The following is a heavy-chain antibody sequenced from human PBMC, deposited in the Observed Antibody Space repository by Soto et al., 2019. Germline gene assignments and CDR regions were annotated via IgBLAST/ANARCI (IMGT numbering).Heavy chain of an antibody. CDR3: AKDLGASTTVTYGMDV. J-gene: IGHJ6*02. Sequence: LRLSCAASGFTFSSYWMHWVRQVPGKGLVWVSRINSDGRTTNYTDSVKGRFIMSRDNAKSTVYLQMNSLRAEDTAVYYGAKDLGASTTVTYGMDVWGQGTTVTVSS. CDR2: INSDGRTT. CDR1: GFTFSSYW. V-gene: IGHV3-74*01. D-gene: IGHD4-4*01.